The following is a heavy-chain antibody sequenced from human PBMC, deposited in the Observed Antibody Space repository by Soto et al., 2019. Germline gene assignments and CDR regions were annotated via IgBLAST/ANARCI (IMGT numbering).Heavy chain of an antibody. D-gene: IGHD1-1*01. CDR2: IYATGTT. CDR1: GASISGFY. CDR3: VRDGTKTLGDWFDP. Sequence: QVQLQESGPGLVKPSETLSLTCTVSGASISGFYWSWIRKSAGKGLEWIGRIYATGTTDYNHSLKSRVMMSVDTSKKQFSMKLRSVTAADTAVYYCVRDGTKTLGDWFDPWGQGISVTVSS. J-gene: IGHJ5*02. V-gene: IGHV4-4*07.